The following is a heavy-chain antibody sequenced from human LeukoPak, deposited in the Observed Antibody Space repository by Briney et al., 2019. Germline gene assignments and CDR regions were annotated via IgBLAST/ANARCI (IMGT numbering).Heavy chain of an antibody. CDR2: IYYSGST. CDR3: ARSFRSWYGWFDP. D-gene: IGHD6-13*01. V-gene: IGHV4-59*01. Sequence: PSETLSLTCTVSGGSISSYYWSWIRQPPGKGLEWIGYIYYSGSTNYNPSLKSRVTISVDTSKNQFSLKLSSVTAADTAVYYCARSFRSWYGWFDPWGQGTLVTVSS. J-gene: IGHJ5*02. CDR1: GGSISSYY.